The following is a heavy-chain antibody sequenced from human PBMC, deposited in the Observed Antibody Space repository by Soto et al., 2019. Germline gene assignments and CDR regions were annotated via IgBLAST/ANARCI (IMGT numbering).Heavy chain of an antibody. CDR1: GFSFSDYT. CDR3: ARIFSVVVYGSDH. V-gene: IGHV3-21*04. Sequence: NPGGSLRLSCAASGFSFSDYTMSWVRQAPGKGLEWVSSITSSSGHIYYADSVKGRFTISRDNAKNSLYLHMSSLRAEDAAIYYCARIFSVVVYGSDHWGQGTMVTVSS. CDR2: ITSSSGHI. J-gene: IGHJ5*02. D-gene: IGHD3-22*01.